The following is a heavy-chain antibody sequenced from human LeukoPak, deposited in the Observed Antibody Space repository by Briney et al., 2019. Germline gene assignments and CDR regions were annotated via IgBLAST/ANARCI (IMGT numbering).Heavy chain of an antibody. Sequence: PGGSLRLSCAASGFTFSSYGMHWVRQAPGKGLEWVAVISYDGSNKYYADSVKGRFTISRDNSKNTLYLQMNSLRAEDTAVYYCARDLGAWVVVAANVWGKGTTVTVSS. CDR2: ISYDGSNK. CDR3: ARDLGAWVVVAANV. CDR1: GFTFSSYG. D-gene: IGHD2-15*01. V-gene: IGHV3-30*03. J-gene: IGHJ6*04.